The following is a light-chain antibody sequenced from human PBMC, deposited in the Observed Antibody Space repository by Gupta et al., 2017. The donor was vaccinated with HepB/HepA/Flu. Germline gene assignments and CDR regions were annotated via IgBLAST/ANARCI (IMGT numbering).Light chain of an antibody. CDR2: LKSDGSH. Sequence: QLAPTQPPPAPASLGASVKLTCTLSSGHSRYANAWHQQQPAKGPPFLMKLKSDGSHNKGAGTPDRFSCASSAAEPIPTISTVQAEDYSCESCQTWRSGLVVFGGGTKLTVL. J-gene: IGLJ3*02. CDR1: SGHSRYA. V-gene: IGLV4-69*01. CDR3: QTWRSGLVV.